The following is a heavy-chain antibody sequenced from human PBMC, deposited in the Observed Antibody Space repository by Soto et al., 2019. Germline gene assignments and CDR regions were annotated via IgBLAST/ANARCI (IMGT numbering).Heavy chain of an antibody. CDR1: GFTFSSYD. CDR2: IGTDGET. D-gene: IGHD2-8*02. J-gene: IGHJ6*03. V-gene: IGHV3-13*01. Sequence: EEQLLESGGGLVQPGGSLRLSCAASGFTFSSYDMHWVRQATGKGLEWVSGIGTDGETYYLGSVKGRFTISRENAKNSFYLQMNSLRGGDTAVYYCARGWLATGGALSYVAVWGKGTTVTVSS. CDR3: ARGWLATGGALSYVAV.